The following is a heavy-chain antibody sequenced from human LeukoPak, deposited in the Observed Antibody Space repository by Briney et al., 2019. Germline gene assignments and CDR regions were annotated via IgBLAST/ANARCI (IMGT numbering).Heavy chain of an antibody. J-gene: IGHJ5*02. V-gene: IGHV3-23*01. CDR3: AKDPNVGIGNVP. Sequence: GGSLRVSCAAPGFTFRGYALSGVPEAPGRGRWWVSAISGSGGSTYYADSVKGRFTISRDNSKNTLYLQMNSLRAEDTAVYYCAKDPNVGIGNVPWGQGTLVTVSS. D-gene: IGHD1-14*01. CDR2: ISGSGGST. CDR1: GFTFRGYA.